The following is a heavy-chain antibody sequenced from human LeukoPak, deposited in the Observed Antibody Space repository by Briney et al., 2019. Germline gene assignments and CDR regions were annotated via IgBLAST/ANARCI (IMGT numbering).Heavy chain of an antibody. V-gene: IGHV3-30-3*01. J-gene: IGHJ6*02. Sequence: GRSLRLSCAASGFTFSSYDMHWVRQAPGKGLEWVAIISYDGSNKYYADSMKGRFTISRDNSKNTLYLQMNSLKTDDTAVYFCARETTWSGYYTRYFYYGMDVWGQGTTVTVSS. CDR1: GFTFSSYD. CDR3: ARETTWSGYYTRYFYYGMDV. CDR2: ISYDGSNK. D-gene: IGHD3-3*01.